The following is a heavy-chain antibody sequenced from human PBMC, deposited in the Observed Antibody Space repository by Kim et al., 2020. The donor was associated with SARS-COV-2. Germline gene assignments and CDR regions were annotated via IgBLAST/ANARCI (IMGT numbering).Heavy chain of an antibody. D-gene: IGHD3-9*01. Sequence: ASVKVSCKTSGYTFTTHGISWVRQAPGQGQEWVAWISTYSGDKNYAQKFQGRVAMTTDRSTSTVYMELRSLRSDDTAIYYCARDWFCRRRDSDCLDCFDP. CDR3: ARDWFCRRRDSDCLDCFDP. V-gene: IGHV1-18*01. CDR2: ISTYSGDK. CDR1: GYTFTTHG. J-gene: IGHJ5*02.